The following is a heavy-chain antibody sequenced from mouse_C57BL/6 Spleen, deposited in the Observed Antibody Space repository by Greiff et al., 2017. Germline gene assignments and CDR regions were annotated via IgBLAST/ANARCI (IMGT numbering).Heavy chain of an antibody. CDR3: ARDYGREAPYAMDY. CDR1: GSAFSSYW. J-gene: IGHJ4*01. D-gene: IGHD1-1*01. CDR2: IYPGDGDT. Sequence: QVQLQQSGAELVKPGASVKISCKASGSAFSSYWMNWVKQRPGKGLEWIGQIYPGDGDTNYNGKFKGKATLTADKSSSTAYMQLSSLTSEDSAVYFCARDYGREAPYAMDYWGQGTSVIVSS. V-gene: IGHV1-80*01.